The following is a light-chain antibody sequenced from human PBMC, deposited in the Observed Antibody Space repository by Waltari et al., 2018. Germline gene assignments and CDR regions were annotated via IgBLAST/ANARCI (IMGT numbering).Light chain of an antibody. V-gene: IGKV3-15*01. CDR1: QSVSSY. Sequence: EIVMTQSPATLSVSPGEGATLSCRASQSVSSYLAWYQHKPGQAPRLLIHGASSRATGIPGRFRGSGSGTEFTLTISSLQSEDFAVYYCQQYINWPLLTFGGGTKVEIK. CDR3: QQYINWPLLT. CDR2: GAS. J-gene: IGKJ4*01.